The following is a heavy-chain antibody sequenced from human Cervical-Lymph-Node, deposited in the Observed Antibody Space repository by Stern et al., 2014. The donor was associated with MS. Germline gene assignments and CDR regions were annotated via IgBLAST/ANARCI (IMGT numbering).Heavy chain of an antibody. CDR2: ISTNNGNT. Sequence: QVQLGQSGGEVKKPGASVKVSCKASGYTFTNYGISWVRQAPGQGLEWMGWISTNNGNTNYAQKFQGRVTMTTDTSTNTAYLELGSLRSDDAAVYFCAKLATYGDRDFWGQGTLVCVSS. J-gene: IGHJ4*02. D-gene: IGHD5-24*01. V-gene: IGHV1-18*01. CDR1: GYTFTNYG. CDR3: AKLATYGDRDF.